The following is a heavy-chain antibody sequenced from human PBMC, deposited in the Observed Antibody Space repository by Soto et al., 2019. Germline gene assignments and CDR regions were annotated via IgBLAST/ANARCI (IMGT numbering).Heavy chain of an antibody. Sequence: QVQLVQSVAEVKKPGSSVKVSCKASGGTFSSYAISWVRQAPGQGLEWMGGIIPIFGTANYAQKFQGRVTITADESTSTAYMELSSLKSEDTAVYYCAREYYYDSSGYPQFDYWGQGNLVTVSS. D-gene: IGHD3-22*01. CDR3: AREYYYDSSGYPQFDY. J-gene: IGHJ4*02. V-gene: IGHV1-69*12. CDR2: IIPIFGTA. CDR1: GGTFSSYA.